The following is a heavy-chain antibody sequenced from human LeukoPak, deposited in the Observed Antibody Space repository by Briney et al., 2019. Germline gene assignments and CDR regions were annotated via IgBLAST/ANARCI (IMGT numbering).Heavy chain of an antibody. J-gene: IGHJ5*02. CDR2: INHSGST. Sequence: SETLSLTCAVYGGSFSGYYRSWIRQPPGKGLEWIGEINHSGSTNYNPSLKSRVTISVDTSKNQFSLKLSSVTAADTAVYYCARAGIAAAGTENNWFDPWGQGTLVTVSS. D-gene: IGHD6-13*01. CDR3: ARAGIAAAGTENNWFDP. V-gene: IGHV4-34*01. CDR1: GGSFSGYY.